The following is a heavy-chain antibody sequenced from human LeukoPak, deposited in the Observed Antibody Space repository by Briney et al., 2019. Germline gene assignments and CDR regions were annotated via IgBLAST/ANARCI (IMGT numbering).Heavy chain of an antibody. CDR1: GSTLSSHG. D-gene: IGHD3-16*02. CDR3: ARGTDDYVWGSYRLFDY. V-gene: IGHV3-7*01. Sequence: GTSLSLSCAAAGSTLSSHGMSLVRQAPGKGREWVANMKQDGSEKYYVDSVKGRFTISRDNAKNSLYLQMNSLRAEDTAVYYCARGTDDYVWGSYRLFDYWGQGTLVTVSS. CDR2: MKQDGSEK. J-gene: IGHJ4*02.